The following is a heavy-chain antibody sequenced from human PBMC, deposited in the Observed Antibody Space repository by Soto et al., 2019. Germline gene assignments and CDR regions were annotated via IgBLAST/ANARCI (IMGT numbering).Heavy chain of an antibody. V-gene: IGHV4-39*01. J-gene: IGHJ4*02. D-gene: IGHD2-21*02. CDR1: GGSINTYNLF. CDR2: IHYGGNA. Sequence: QWQLQESGPGLVGPSETLSLTCTVSGGSINTYNLFWAWVRQPPGKGLEWIASIHYGGNAYYSPSLSTRVTISRDTSDKRVSLEMASVTAEDTAVYYCARINVTLDLWGQGTLVTVSS. CDR3: ARINVTLDL.